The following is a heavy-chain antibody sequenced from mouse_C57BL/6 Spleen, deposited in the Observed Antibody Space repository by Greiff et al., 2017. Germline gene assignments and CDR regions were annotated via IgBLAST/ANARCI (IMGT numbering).Heavy chain of an antibody. J-gene: IGHJ1*03. CDR1: GYTFTSYW. CDR2: IYPSDSET. CDR3: ARKRVYYDYDEGDFDV. Sequence: QVQLQQPGAELVRPGSSVKLSCKASGYTFTSYWMDWVKPRPGQGLEWIGNIYPSDSETHYNQKFKDKATLTVDKSSSTAYMQLSSLTSEDSAVYYGARKRVYYDYDEGDFDVWGTGTTVTVSS. D-gene: IGHD2-4*01. V-gene: IGHV1-61*01.